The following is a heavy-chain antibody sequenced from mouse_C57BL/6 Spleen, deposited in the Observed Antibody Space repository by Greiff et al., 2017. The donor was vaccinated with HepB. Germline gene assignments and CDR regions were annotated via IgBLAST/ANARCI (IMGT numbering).Heavy chain of an antibody. D-gene: IGHD3-2*02. V-gene: IGHV1-69*01. Sequence: QVQLQQPGAELVMPGASVKLSCKASGYTFTSYWMHWVKQRPGQGLEWIGEIDPSDSYTNYNQKFKGKSTLTVDKSSSPAYMQLSSLTSEDSAVYYCARSPTAQAIDYWGQGTTLTVSS. CDR3: ARSPTAQAIDY. CDR2: IDPSDSYT. CDR1: GYTFTSYW. J-gene: IGHJ2*01.